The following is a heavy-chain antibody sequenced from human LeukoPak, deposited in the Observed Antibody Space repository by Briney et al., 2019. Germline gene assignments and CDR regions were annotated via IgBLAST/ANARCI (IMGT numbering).Heavy chain of an antibody. CDR2: IYTSGST. Sequence: PSETLSLTCTVSGGSISSYYWSGIRQPAGKGLEWIGRIYTSGSTNYNPSLKSRVTISVDKSKNQFSLKLSSVTAADTAVYYCARGPPYYYGSGYYYYMDVWGKGTTVTVSS. V-gene: IGHV4-4*07. CDR3: ARGPPYYYGSGYYYYMDV. D-gene: IGHD3-10*01. J-gene: IGHJ6*03. CDR1: GGSISSYY.